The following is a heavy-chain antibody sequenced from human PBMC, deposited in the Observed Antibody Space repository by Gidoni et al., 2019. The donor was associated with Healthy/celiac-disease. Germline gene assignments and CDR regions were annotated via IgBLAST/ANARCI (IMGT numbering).Heavy chain of an antibody. V-gene: IGHV3-30*18. J-gene: IGHJ4*02. CDR2: ISYDGSNK. CDR1: GFTFSSYG. Sequence: QVQLVESGGGVVQPGRSLRLSCAASGFTFSSYGMHWVRQAPGKGLEWVAVISYDGSNKYYADSVKGRFTISRDNSKNTLYLQMNSLRAEDTAVYYCAKPPWPLRRIAAAGPVPYFDYWGQGTLVTVSS. D-gene: IGHD6-13*01. CDR3: AKPPWPLRRIAAAGPVPYFDY.